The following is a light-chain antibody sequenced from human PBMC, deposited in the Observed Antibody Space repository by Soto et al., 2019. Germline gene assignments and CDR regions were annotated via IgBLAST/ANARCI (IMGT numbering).Light chain of an antibody. Sequence: EIGLTQFPGAMSLYNGARVTXSCRASQYINTRLAWYQHRPGQAPRLLIYQTSIRAAGIPARFSDSGTGTDFTLTISDVQPEDFAVYYCQQRQSWPRTFGQGGKV. V-gene: IGKV3-11*01. CDR3: QQRQSWPRT. CDR1: QYINTR. J-gene: IGKJ1*01. CDR2: QTS.